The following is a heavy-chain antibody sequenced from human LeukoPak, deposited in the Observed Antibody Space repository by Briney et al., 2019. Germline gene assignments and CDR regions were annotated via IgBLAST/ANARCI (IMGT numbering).Heavy chain of an antibody. D-gene: IGHD2/OR15-2a*01. V-gene: IGHV4-59*01. J-gene: IGHJ4*02. CDR1: GDCNSIDL. CDR2: GFHTGRT. Sequence: ETLLHTCKSVGDCNSIDLWSWLSQQQGKGLEWIGYGFHTGRTNYSPSLQSRVTISVDTSKNQFSLKLNSVTAAATAVYYCARGGENPPPEDWGQGIRVTVSS. CDR3: ARGGENPPPED.